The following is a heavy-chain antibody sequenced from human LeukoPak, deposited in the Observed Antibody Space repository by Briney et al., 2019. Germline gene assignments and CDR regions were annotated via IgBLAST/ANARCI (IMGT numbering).Heavy chain of an antibody. J-gene: IGHJ1*01. Sequence: SETLSLTCAVHGGSFSGYYWSWIRQPPGKGLEWIGEINHSGSTNYNPSLKSRVTISVDTSKNQFSLKLSSVTAADTAVYYCASLAAAGRLGFQHWGQGTLVTVSS. CDR1: GGSFSGYY. D-gene: IGHD6-13*01. CDR2: INHSGST. CDR3: ASLAAAGRLGFQH. V-gene: IGHV4-34*01.